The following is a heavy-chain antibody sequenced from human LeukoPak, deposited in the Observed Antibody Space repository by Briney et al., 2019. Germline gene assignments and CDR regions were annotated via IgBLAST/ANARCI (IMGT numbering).Heavy chain of an antibody. CDR1: GFTFSSYD. J-gene: IGHJ6*02. CDR2: ISTAGDT. Sequence: TGGSLRLSCAASGFTFSSYDMHWVRQAAGKGLEWVSAISTAGDTYYPGSVKGRFTISRENAKNSLYLQMNNLRAGDTAVYYCAKVLIYYGSGSFPYGLDVWGQGTTVTVSS. D-gene: IGHD3-10*01. V-gene: IGHV3-13*01. CDR3: AKVLIYYGSGSFPYGLDV.